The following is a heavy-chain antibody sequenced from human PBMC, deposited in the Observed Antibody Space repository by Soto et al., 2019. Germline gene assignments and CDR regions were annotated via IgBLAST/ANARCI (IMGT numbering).Heavy chain of an antibody. CDR1: GGSISIGGFY. CDR3: ARVESYSTSSWWFDP. J-gene: IGHJ5*02. V-gene: IGHV4-31*03. CDR2: IYYSGST. D-gene: IGHD6-6*01. Sequence: SETLSLTCTVSGGSISIGGFYWSWIRQHPGKGLEWLGYIYYSGSTYYNPSLKSRIAISVDTSKNQFSLKVTSVTAADTAIYYCARVESYSTSSWWFDPWGQGTLVTAPQ.